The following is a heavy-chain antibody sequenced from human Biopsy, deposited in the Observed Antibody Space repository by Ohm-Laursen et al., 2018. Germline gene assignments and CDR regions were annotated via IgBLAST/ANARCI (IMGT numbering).Heavy chain of an antibody. CDR3: AKSCSGGSCLDY. D-gene: IGHD2-15*01. V-gene: IGHV3-9*01. CDR1: GFTFDDYA. CDR2: ISWNSGSI. Sequence: SLRLSCAASGFTFDDYAMHWVRHAPGKGLEWVSGISWNSGSIGYADSVKGRFTISRDNAKNSLYLQMNSLRAEDTALYYCAKSCSGGSCLDYWGQGTLVTVSS. J-gene: IGHJ4*02.